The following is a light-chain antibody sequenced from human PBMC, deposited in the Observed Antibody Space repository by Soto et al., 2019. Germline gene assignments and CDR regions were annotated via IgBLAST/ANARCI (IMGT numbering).Light chain of an antibody. CDR3: AAWDDTLSGYV. J-gene: IGLJ1*01. Sequence: QSVLTQPPSASGTPGQTVTISCSGSTPNIGTYYVSWYQHLPGSAPKFLIHSNDQRPSGVPDQISASMSGTSASLPISGPRSEDEADYYCAAWDDTLSGYVFGGGTKVTVL. V-gene: IGLV1-47*01. CDR2: SND. CDR1: TPNIGTYY.